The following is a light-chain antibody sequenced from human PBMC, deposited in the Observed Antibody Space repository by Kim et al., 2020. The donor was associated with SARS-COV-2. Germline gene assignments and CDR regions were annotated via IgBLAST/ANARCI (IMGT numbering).Light chain of an antibody. Sequence: EIVLTQSPGTLSLSPGERATLSCRASQSVSSSYLVWYQQKPGQAPRLLIYGASSRATGIPDRFSGSGSGTDFTLTISRLEPEDFAVYYCQQYGSSTCTFGQGTKLEI. CDR1: QSVSSSY. CDR3: QQYGSSTCT. V-gene: IGKV3-20*01. CDR2: GAS. J-gene: IGKJ2*02.